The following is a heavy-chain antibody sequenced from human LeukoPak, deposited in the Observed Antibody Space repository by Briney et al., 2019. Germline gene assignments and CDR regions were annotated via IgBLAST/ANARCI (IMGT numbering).Heavy chain of an antibody. CDR2: IYTSGSS. D-gene: IGHD3-22*01. Sequence: SETLSLTCTVSGGSISSYYWSWIRQPAGKGLEWIGRIYTSGSSNCNPSVKSRVTMSVDTSKNQFSLKLSSVTAADTAVYYCARGMDSSGYYALDYWGQGTLVTVSS. V-gene: IGHV4-4*07. CDR3: ARGMDSSGYYALDY. J-gene: IGHJ4*02. CDR1: GGSISSYY.